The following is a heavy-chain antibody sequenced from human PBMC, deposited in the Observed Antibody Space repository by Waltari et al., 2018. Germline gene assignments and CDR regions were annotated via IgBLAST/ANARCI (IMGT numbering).Heavy chain of an antibody. V-gene: IGHV4-39*01. J-gene: IGHJ6*02. CDR1: GGSISSSSYY. D-gene: IGHD3-9*01. CDR3: ARHVRDYDILTGYYYYGMDV. Sequence: QLQLQESGPGLVKPSETLSLTCTVSGGSISSSSYYWGWIRQPPGKGLEWLGSIYYSGSTYYNPSLKSRVTISVDTSKNQFSLKLSSVTAADTAVYYCARHVRDYDILTGYYYYGMDVWGQGTTVTVSS. CDR2: IYYSGST.